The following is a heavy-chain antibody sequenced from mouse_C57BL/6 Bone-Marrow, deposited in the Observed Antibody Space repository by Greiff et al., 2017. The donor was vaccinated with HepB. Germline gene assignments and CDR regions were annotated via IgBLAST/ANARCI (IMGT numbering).Heavy chain of an antibody. Sequence: ESGPGLVKPSQSLSLTCSVTGYSITSGYYWNWIRQFPGNKLEWMGYISYDGSNNYNPSLKNRISITRDTSKNQFFLKLNSVTTEDTATYYCARAADGPWFAYWGQGTLVTVSA. J-gene: IGHJ3*01. V-gene: IGHV3-6*01. CDR1: GYSITSGYY. CDR3: ARAADGPWFAY. D-gene: IGHD2-3*01. CDR2: ISYDGSN.